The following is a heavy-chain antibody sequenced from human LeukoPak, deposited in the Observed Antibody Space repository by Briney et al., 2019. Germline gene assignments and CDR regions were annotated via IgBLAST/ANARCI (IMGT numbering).Heavy chain of an antibody. CDR2: IYYIGST. Sequence: SETLSLTCTVSGGSISSYYWSWIRQPPGKGLEWIGYIYYIGSTNYNPSLKSRVTISTDTSKNQFSLKLSSVTAADTAVYYCARARIQNYYYYYMDVWGKGTTVTISS. V-gene: IGHV4-59*01. J-gene: IGHJ6*03. CDR1: GGSISSYY. CDR3: ARARIQNYYYYYMDV.